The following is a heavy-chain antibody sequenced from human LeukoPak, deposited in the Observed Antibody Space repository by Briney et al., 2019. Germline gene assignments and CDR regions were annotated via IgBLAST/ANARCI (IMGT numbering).Heavy chain of an antibody. D-gene: IGHD2-2*01. CDR1: GGSISNYY. V-gene: IGHV4-4*07. CDR3: ARSHRRYCSSTSCYEVSYYYYYMDV. Sequence: PSETLSLTCTVSGGSISNYYWNWIRQPAGKGLEWIGRIYTSGSTNYNPSLKSRVTISVDTSKNQFSLKLSSVTAADTAVYYCARSHRRYCSSTSCYEVSYYYYYMDVWGKGTTVTISS. J-gene: IGHJ6*03. CDR2: IYTSGST.